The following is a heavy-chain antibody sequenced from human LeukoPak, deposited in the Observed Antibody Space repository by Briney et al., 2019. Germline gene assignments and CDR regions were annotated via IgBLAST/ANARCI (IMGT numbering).Heavy chain of an antibody. CDR1: GFTFSSYS. Sequence: GGSLRLSCAASGFTFSSYSMNWVRQAPGKGLEWVSSISSSSSYIYYADSVKGRFTISRDNAKNSLYLQMNSLRAEDTAVYYCARGSRYSYGYLADYWGQGTLVTVSS. J-gene: IGHJ4*02. V-gene: IGHV3-21*01. CDR3: ARGSRYSYGYLADY. D-gene: IGHD5-18*01. CDR2: ISSSSSYI.